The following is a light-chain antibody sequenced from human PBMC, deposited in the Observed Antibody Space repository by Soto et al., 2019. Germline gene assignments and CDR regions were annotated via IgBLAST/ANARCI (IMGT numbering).Light chain of an antibody. CDR1: QSISSW. Sequence: DIQMTQSPSTLSASVGDRVTITCRASQSISSWLAWYQQKPGKAPKRLIYKASSLERGVLSRFSGSGSGTEFTLTISSLQPDDFATYYCQQYNSYSYTFGQGTKLEIK. V-gene: IGKV1-5*03. CDR3: QQYNSYSYT. J-gene: IGKJ2*01. CDR2: KAS.